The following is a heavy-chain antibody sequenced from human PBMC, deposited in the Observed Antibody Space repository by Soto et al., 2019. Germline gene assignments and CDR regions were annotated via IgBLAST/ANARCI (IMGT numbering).Heavy chain of an antibody. CDR2: ISYDGSNK. CDR3: AKGRYCSSTSCYEGPSLIV. D-gene: IGHD2-2*01. J-gene: IGHJ6*04. V-gene: IGHV3-30*18. CDR1: GFTFSSYG. Sequence: GGSLRLSCAASGFTFSSYGMHWVRQAPGKGLEWVAVISYDGSNKYYADSVKGRFTISRDNSKNTLYLQMNSLRAEDTAVYYCAKGRYCSSTSCYEGPSLIVWGKXTTVTVSP.